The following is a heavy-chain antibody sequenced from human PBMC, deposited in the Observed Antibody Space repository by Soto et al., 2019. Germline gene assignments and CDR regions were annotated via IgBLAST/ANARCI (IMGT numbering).Heavy chain of an antibody. V-gene: IGHV1-69*13. CDR2: IIPIFTTP. D-gene: IGHD3-22*01. J-gene: IGHJ6*02. CDR1: GGTFSSDA. CDR3: AKGEVQGSYSERGGSKYGMDV. Sequence: GASVKVSCKAAGGTFSSDAISWVRQTPGQGLEWMGGIIPIFTTPNYAQKFEGRVTITADESTTTAYMELSSLRFDDTAVYYCAKGEVQGSYSERGGSKYGMDVWGQGTKVTVSS.